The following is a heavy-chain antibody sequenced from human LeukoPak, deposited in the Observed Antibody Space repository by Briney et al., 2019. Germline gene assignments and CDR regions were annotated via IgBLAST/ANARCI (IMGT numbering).Heavy chain of an antibody. V-gene: IGHV5-51*01. Sequence: GESLKISCKVSGYTFTNYWIGWVRQMPGKGLEFMGIIYPGDSDTRYSPSFQGQVTISVDKSINTAYLQWSSLKASDSAMYYCARAGYSNRWDGVDYWGQGTLVTVSS. CDR2: IYPGDSDT. CDR1: GYTFTNYW. J-gene: IGHJ4*02. CDR3: ARAGYSNRWDGVDY. D-gene: IGHD2/OR15-2a*01.